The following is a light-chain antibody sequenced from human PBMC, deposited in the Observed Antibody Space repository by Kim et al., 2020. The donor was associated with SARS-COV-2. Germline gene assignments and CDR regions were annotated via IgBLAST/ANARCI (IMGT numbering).Light chain of an antibody. V-gene: IGLV3-21*04. J-gene: IGLJ3*02. CDR2: YDS. CDR1: NIGSES. CDR3: QVWDSSSGWV. Sequence: SYELTQPPSVSVVPGKTARITCGGNNIGSESVHWYQQKPGQAPVLVIYYDSDRPSGIPERFSGSNSGNTATLTISRVEAGDEADYYCQVWDSSSGWVFGGGTQLTVL.